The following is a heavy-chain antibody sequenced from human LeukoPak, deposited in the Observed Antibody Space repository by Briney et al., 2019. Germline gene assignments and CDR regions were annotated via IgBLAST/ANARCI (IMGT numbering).Heavy chain of an antibody. CDR3: ARLSFWSGYHYFDY. V-gene: IGHV1-18*01. J-gene: IGHJ4*02. Sequence: ASVKVSCKASGYTFTSYGIIWVRQAPGEGLEWMGWISAYNGNTNYAQKLQGRVTMTTDTSTSTAYMELRSLRSDDTAVYYCARLSFWSGYHYFDYWGQGTLVTVSS. D-gene: IGHD3-3*01. CDR2: ISAYNGNT. CDR1: GYTFTSYG.